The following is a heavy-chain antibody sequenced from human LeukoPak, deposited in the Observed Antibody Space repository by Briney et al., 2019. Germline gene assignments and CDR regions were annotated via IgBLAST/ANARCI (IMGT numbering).Heavy chain of an antibody. D-gene: IGHD1-26*01. Sequence: GGSLRLSCAASGFTFSSYAMSWVRQAPGEGLEWVSAMSGSGGSTYYADSVKGRFTISRDNSKNTLYLQMNSLRAEDTAVYYCGRAKLSPESYSPPTDYWGQGTLVTVSS. CDR3: GRAKLSPESYSPPTDY. J-gene: IGHJ4*02. CDR1: GFTFSSYA. V-gene: IGHV3-23*01. CDR2: MSGSGGST.